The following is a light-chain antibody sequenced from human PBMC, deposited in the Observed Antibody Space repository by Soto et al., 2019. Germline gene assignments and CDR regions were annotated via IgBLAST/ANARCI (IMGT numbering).Light chain of an antibody. Sequence: EIVLTQSPGTLSLSPGERATLSCRASQTFSSSHLAWYQQKPGQAPNLLIYGASSRATGIPDRFSGSGSGTDFTLTISRLEPEDFAVYYCQHYGSSPRTFGGGTKVEIK. CDR3: QHYGSSPRT. CDR2: GAS. J-gene: IGKJ4*01. CDR1: QTFSSSH. V-gene: IGKV3-20*01.